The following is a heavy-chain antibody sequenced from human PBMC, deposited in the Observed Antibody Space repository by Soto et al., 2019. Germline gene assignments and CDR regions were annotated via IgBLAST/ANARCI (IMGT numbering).Heavy chain of an antibody. CDR3: AREVPTPYYFDY. J-gene: IGHJ4*02. CDR1: GGSISSGHY. CDR2: IYYSGST. V-gene: IGHV4-31*03. Sequence: PSETLSLTCTVSGGSISSGHYWSFIRQHPGKGLEWIGYIYYSGSTYYNPSLKSRVTISIDTSKNQFSLKLSSVTAADTAVYYCAREVPTPYYFDYWGQGTLVTVSS.